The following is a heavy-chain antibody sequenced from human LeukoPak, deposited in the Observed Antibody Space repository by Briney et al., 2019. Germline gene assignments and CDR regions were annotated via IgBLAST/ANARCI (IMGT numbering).Heavy chain of an antibody. V-gene: IGHV3-23*01. CDR3: AKTVDYDFWSGYLDY. J-gene: IGHJ4*02. Sequence: PGGSLRLSCAASGFTFSSYAMSWVRQAPGKGLEWVSAISGSGGSTYYADSVKGRFTISRDNSKNPLYLQMNSLRAEDTAVYYCAKTVDYDFWSGYLDYWGQGTLVTVSS. CDR1: GFTFSSYA. D-gene: IGHD3-3*01. CDR2: ISGSGGST.